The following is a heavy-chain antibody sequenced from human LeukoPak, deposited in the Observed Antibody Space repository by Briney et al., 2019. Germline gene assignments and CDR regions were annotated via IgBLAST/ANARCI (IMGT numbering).Heavy chain of an antibody. CDR3: ARHPPKTYDFLTGYYLPSWYFDL. CDR2: FYYSGTT. D-gene: IGHD3-9*01. J-gene: IGHJ2*01. Sequence: SETLSLTCTVSGGSISSYYWSWIRQPPGKGLQWIGYFYYSGTTNYSPSLKSRGTISVDTSKHHFSLKLSSVTAADTAVYFCARHPPKTYDFLTGYYLPSWYFDLWGRGTLVTVSS. V-gene: IGHV4-59*08. CDR1: GGSISSYY.